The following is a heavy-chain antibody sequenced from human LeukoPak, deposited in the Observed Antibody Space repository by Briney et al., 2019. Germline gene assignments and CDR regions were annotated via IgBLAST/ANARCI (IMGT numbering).Heavy chain of an antibody. V-gene: IGHV4-31*03. CDR2: IYYSVST. D-gene: IGHD4-17*01. J-gene: IGHJ4*02. Sequence: SQTLSLTCSVSGGSISSGGYDWGWIRQHPGKGLEWIGYIYYSVSTYYNPSLKSRVTISVDTSKNQSSLKLSSVTAADTAVYYCARDAGMTTVRYWGQGTLVTVSS. CDR1: GGSISSGGYD. CDR3: ARDAGMTTVRY.